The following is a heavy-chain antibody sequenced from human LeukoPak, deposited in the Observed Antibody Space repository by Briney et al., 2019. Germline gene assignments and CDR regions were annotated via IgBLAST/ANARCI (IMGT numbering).Heavy chain of an antibody. Sequence: GGSLRLSCAASGFSFGMNWVRQAPGKGLEWVSAITGPGEGTWYADSVQGRFTTSRDNSKNTLYLQMNSLRAEDTAVYFCAKRMYGWYQIDYWGQGTLVTVSS. J-gene: IGHJ4*02. CDR2: ITGPGEGT. CDR3: AKRMYGWYQIDY. CDR1: GFSFG. D-gene: IGHD6-19*01. V-gene: IGHV3-23*01.